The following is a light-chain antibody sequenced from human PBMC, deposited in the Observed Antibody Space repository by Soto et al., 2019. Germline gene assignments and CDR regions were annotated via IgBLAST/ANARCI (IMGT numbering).Light chain of an antibody. CDR1: QTIGSN. V-gene: IGKV3-15*01. J-gene: IGKJ1*01. CDR2: GAS. Sequence: ETVMTQFPATLSVSPGERATLSLRASQTIGSNLAWYQQKPGQAPRLLIYGASTRATGVPARFSGSGSGTEFTLTISSLQSEDFAVYYCQQYNYWPRTFGQGTKVEI. CDR3: QQYNYWPRT.